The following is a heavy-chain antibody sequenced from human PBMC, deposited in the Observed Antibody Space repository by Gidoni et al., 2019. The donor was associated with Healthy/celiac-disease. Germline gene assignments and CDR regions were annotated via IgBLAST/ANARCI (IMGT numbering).Heavy chain of an antibody. CDR3: ARGVTTYWYFDL. V-gene: IGHV4-31*03. CDR1: GGSISSGGYY. CDR2: IYYSGST. J-gene: IGHJ2*01. D-gene: IGHD4-17*01. Sequence: QVQLQESGPGLVKPSQTLSLTCTVSGGSISSGGYYWSWIRQHPGKGLEWIGYIYYSGSTYYNPSLKSRVTISVDTSKNHVSLKLSSVTAADTAVYYCARGVTTYWYFDLWGRGTLVTVSS.